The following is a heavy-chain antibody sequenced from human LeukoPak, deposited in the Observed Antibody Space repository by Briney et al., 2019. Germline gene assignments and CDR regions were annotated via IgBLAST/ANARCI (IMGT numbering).Heavy chain of an antibody. V-gene: IGHV3-21*01. J-gene: IGHJ4*02. CDR3: ARERFGELLGDY. CDR2: ISGSGSYI. CDR1: GFTFSSYS. Sequence: GGSLRLSCAASGFTFSSYSMNWVRQAPGKGLEWVSSISGSGSYIYYADSVKGRFTISRDNAKNSLYLQMNSLRAEDTAVYYCARERFGELLGDYWGQGTLVTVSS. D-gene: IGHD3-10*01.